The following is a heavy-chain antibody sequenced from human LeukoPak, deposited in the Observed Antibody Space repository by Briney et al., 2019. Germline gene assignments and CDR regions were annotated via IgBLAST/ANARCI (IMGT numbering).Heavy chain of an antibody. J-gene: IGHJ6*03. V-gene: IGHV1-69*05. CDR3: ARGQYQLLLDYYCYYMDV. CDR1: GGTFSSYA. D-gene: IGHD2-2*01. CDR2: IIPIFGTA. Sequence: GASVKVSCKASGGTFSSYAISWVRQAPGQGLEWMGGIIPIFGTANYAQKFQGRVTITTDESTSTAYMELSSLRSEDTAVYYCARGQYQLLLDYYCYYMDVWGKGTTVTVSS.